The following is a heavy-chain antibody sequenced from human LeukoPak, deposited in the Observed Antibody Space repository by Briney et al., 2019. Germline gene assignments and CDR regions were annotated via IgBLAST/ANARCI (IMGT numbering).Heavy chain of an antibody. CDR3: ARGHDYGGRKWYYFDY. V-gene: IGHV4-59*01. CDR1: GGSFSGYY. Sequence: KSSETLSLTCAVYGGSFSGYYWSWIRQPPGKGLEWIGYIYYSGSTNYNPSLKSRVTISVDTSKNQFSLKLSSVTAADTAVYYCARGHDYGGRKWYYFDYWGQGTLVTVSS. D-gene: IGHD4-23*01. J-gene: IGHJ4*02. CDR2: IYYSGST.